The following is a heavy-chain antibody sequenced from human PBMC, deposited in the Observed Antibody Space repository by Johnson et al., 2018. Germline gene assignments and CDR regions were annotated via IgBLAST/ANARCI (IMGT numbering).Heavy chain of an antibody. D-gene: IGHD3-10*01. Sequence: VQLGQSGGGVVQPGRSLRLWCAASGFTFSSYWMSWVRQAPGKGLEWVANIKQDGSEKYYVDSVKGRFTISRDNAKNSLYLQMNSLRAEDTAVYYCARGRITMVRDYYYMDVWGKGTTVTVSS. CDR3: ARGRITMVRDYYYMDV. CDR1: GFTFSSYW. CDR2: IKQDGSEK. V-gene: IGHV3-7*01. J-gene: IGHJ6*03.